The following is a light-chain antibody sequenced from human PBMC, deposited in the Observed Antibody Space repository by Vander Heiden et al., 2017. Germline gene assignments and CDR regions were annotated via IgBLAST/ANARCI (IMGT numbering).Light chain of an antibody. V-gene: IGLV1-44*01. J-gene: IGLJ2*01. CDR1: FSNIGRNT. CDR3: AACDNSLTGL. Sequence: QPVLIQPHSASGTPGQRVTISCSGSFSNIGRNTVNWYKQVPGTAPKLLIYNVNQRPAMVPDRFSSSTSVTSASLAISGLQAADDADYYCAACDNSLTGLFGGGTKLTVL. CDR2: NVN.